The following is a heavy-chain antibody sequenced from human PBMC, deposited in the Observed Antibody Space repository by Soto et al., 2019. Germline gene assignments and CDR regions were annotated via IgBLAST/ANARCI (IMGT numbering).Heavy chain of an antibody. Sequence: ASVKVSCKTSGYSFTDYKLHWVRQAPGQGLEWMGWVDPNGGGSNSAQKFQGSVTMTWDTSITTAYLDLTRLTTNDTATYFCATWVDCGDFEGFDFWGQGTLVTSPQ. CDR1: GYSFTDYK. V-gene: IGHV1-2*04. CDR3: ATWVDCGDFEGFDF. J-gene: IGHJ4*02. CDR2: VDPNGGGS. D-gene: IGHD4-17*01.